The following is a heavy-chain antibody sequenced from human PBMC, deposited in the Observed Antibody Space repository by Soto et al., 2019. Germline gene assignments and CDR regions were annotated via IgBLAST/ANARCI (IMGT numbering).Heavy chain of an antibody. J-gene: IGHJ3*02. CDR1: GFTFSSYA. V-gene: IGHV3-23*01. D-gene: IGHD2-8*01. Sequence: PGGSLRLSCAASGFTFSSYAMSWVRQAPGKGLEWVSTISGSGGSTYYADSVKGRFTISRDNSKNTLYLQMNSLRAEDTAVYYCAKDRESYCSNGVCYKKDDAFDIWGQGTMVTVSS. CDR2: ISGSGGST. CDR3: AKDRESYCSNGVCYKKDDAFDI.